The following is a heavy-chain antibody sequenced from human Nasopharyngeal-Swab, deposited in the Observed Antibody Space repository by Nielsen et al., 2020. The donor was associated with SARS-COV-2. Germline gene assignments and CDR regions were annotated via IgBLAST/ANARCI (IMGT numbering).Heavy chain of an antibody. V-gene: IGHV3-33*01. CDR2: IGYDGSNN. J-gene: IGHJ4*02. CDR1: GFTFSSFG. Sequence: GGSLRLSFSPSGFTFSSFGMHWVRQAPGKVLEWVAVIGYDGSNNYYADSVKGGFTISTYNSYTTLYLQMNSLKAEDTAVYYFALPPSGGSVSSSDYWGQGTLVTVSS. CDR3: ALPPSGGSVSSSDY. D-gene: IGHD3-10*01.